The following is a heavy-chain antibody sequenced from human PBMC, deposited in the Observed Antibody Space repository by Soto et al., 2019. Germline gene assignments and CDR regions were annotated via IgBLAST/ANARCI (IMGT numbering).Heavy chain of an antibody. Sequence: PGGSLRLSCEASGFLFSTSTLNWVRRAPGKGLEWVAEISSRGTDIYYADSVEGRFTISRGNSKNTLYLLLDRVKSDDTAVYFCATLGRADYPPLAAWGQGTLVTVSS. V-gene: IGHV3-30*14. CDR1: GFLFSTST. CDR2: ISSRGTDI. J-gene: IGHJ5*02. CDR3: ATLGRADYPPLAA. D-gene: IGHD4-17*01.